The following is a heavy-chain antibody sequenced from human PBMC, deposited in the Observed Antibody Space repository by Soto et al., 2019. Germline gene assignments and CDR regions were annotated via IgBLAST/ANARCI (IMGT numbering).Heavy chain of an antibody. D-gene: IGHD6-19*01. V-gene: IGHV3-11*01. Sequence: GGSLRLSCAASGFTFSYYYMIWIRQAPGKGLEWVSYISRSGSTIYYADSVKGRFIISRDNAKNSLYLQMNSLRAEDTAVYYCARGRPYSSGWAYDVFDIWGQGTMVTVSS. CDR2: ISRSGSTI. CDR1: GFTFSYYY. J-gene: IGHJ3*02. CDR3: ARGRPYSSGWAYDVFDI.